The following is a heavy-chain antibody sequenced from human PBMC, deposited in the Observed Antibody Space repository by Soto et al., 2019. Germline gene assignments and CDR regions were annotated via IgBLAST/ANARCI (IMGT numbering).Heavy chain of an antibody. CDR2: INHSGRT. D-gene: IGHD3-22*01. V-gene: IGHV4-39*01. J-gene: IGHJ4*02. CDR1: DGSMNSDSSY. CDR3: ARLGGYVSVGYYYLWDS. Sequence: QLQLQESGPGLVKPSETLSLTCRVSDGSMNSDSSYWGWIRQPPGKGLEWIGVINHSGRTYHNLSIRGRVAMSVDASRNQFSLKLTSMTAAETAVYYCARLGGYVSVGYYYLWDSWGQGTLVTVSS.